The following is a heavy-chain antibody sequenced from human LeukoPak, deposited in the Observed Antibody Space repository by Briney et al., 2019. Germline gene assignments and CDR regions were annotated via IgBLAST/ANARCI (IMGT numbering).Heavy chain of an antibody. CDR1: GGSFSGYS. J-gene: IGHJ4*02. CDR3: ARGGEMVYCSDGSCSSSRYPFDY. CDR2: INYSGGT. D-gene: IGHD2-15*01. V-gene: IGHV4-34*01. Sequence: SETLSLTCAVYGGSFSGYSWSWLRQPPGKGLEWVGEINYSGGTNYNPSLKSGVTISVDTSKNQFSLKVNSVTAADTAVYYCARGGEMVYCSDGSCSSSRYPFDYWGQGTVVTVSS.